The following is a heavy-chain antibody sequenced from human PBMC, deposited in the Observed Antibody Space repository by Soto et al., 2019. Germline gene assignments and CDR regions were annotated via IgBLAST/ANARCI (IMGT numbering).Heavy chain of an antibody. Sequence: QTLSLTCAISGDSVSSNSAAWNWIRQSPSRGLEWLGRTYYRSKWYNDYAVSVKSRITINPDTSKNQFSLQLNSVTPEDTAVYYCAREVTGRDAWRELVRSYYYGMDVWGQGTTVTVSS. J-gene: IGHJ6*02. D-gene: IGHD1-1*01. CDR2: TYYRSKWYN. V-gene: IGHV6-1*01. CDR1: GDSVSSNSAA. CDR3: AREVTGRDAWRELVRSYYYGMDV.